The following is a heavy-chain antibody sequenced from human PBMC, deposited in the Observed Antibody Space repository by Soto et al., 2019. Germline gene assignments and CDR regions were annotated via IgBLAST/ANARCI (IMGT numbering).Heavy chain of an antibody. CDR2: ISWNSGSI. Sequence: GGSLRLSCAASGFTFDDYAMHWVRQAPGKGLEWVSGISWNSGSIGYADSVKGRFTISRDNAKNSLYLQMNSLRAEDTAVYYCARDHQYNWNYFDYWGQGTLVTVSS. J-gene: IGHJ4*02. D-gene: IGHD1-20*01. CDR1: GFTFDDYA. V-gene: IGHV3-9*01. CDR3: ARDHQYNWNYFDY.